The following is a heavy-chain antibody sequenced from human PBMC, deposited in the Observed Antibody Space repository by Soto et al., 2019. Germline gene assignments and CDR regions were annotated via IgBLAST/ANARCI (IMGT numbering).Heavy chain of an antibody. V-gene: IGHV3-30-3*01. D-gene: IGHD3-16*01. CDR3: AKENGIGGAVFDI. Sequence: GGSLRLSCTVSGFTFSSYVLHWVRQAPGKGLEWVAVISYDGSNKYYADSVKGRFTISRDNSKNTLYLQMNSLRAEDTAVYYCAKENGIGGAVFDIWGQGTMVTVSS. CDR2: ISYDGSNK. J-gene: IGHJ3*02. CDR1: GFTFSSYV.